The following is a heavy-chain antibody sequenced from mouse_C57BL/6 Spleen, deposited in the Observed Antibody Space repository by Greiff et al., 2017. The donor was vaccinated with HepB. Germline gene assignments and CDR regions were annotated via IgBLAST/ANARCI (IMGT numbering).Heavy chain of an antibody. V-gene: IGHV2-2*01. CDR2: IWSGGST. CDR3: ARIYYSNYVFYYAMDY. D-gene: IGHD2-5*01. CDR1: GFSLTSYG. J-gene: IGHJ4*01. Sequence: QVQLQQSGPGLVQPSQSLSITCTVSGFSLTSYGVHWVRQSPGKGLEWLGVIWSGGSTDYNAAFISRLSISKDNSKSQVFFKMNSLQADDTAIYYCARIYYSNYVFYYAMDYWGQGTSVTVSS.